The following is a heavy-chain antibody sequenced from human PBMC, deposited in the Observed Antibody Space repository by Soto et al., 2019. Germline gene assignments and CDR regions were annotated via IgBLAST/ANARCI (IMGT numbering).Heavy chain of an antibody. CDR3: ARDLAFIAAAGDYYYYDGMDV. CDR2: IYYSGST. V-gene: IGHV4-59*01. J-gene: IGHJ6*02. D-gene: IGHD6-13*01. Sequence: SETLSLTCTVSGGSISSYYWSWIRQPPGKGLEWIGYIYYSGSTNYNPSLKSRVTISVDTSKNQFSLKLSSVTAADTAVYYCARDLAFIAAAGDYYYYDGMDVWGQGTTVTVSS. CDR1: GGSISSYY.